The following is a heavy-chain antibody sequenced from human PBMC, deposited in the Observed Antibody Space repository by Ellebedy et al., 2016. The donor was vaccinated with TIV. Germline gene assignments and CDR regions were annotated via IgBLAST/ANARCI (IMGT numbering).Heavy chain of an antibody. CDR3: AKPIGQMTQFQHTMDV. CDR2: MSYSGGT. J-gene: IGHJ6*02. D-gene: IGHD2-21*01. V-gene: IGHV4-59*01. Sequence: SETLSLXCAVSGGSMGPYSWSWIRQPPGKGLEWIGFMSYSGGTKYNASLQSRVSMSVDTSKKEFSLRLTSVTAADTAVYYCAKPIGQMTQFQHTMDVWGQGTTVTVSS. CDR1: GGSMGPYS.